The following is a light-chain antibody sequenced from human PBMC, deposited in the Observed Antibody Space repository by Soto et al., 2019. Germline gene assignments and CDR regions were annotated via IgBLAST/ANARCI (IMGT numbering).Light chain of an antibody. CDR2: GND. CDR3: QSYGSSPSANFV. CDR1: SSNIGAGYD. J-gene: IGLJ1*01. V-gene: IGLV1-40*01. Sequence: QSVLTQPPSVSVAPGQRVTSSCTGSSSNIGAGYDVHWYQQLPGKAPKLLIYGNDNRPSGVPERFSGSKSGTSASLAITGLRADDEADYYCQSYGSSPSANFVFGTGTKVTVL.